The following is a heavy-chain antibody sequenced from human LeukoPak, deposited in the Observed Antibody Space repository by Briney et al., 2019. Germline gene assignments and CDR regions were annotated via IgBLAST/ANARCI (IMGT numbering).Heavy chain of an antibody. Sequence: SETLSLTCAVYGGSFSGYYWSWIRQPPGKGLEWIGEINHSGSTNYNPSLKSRVTISVDTSKNQFSLKLSSVTAADTAVYYCARVRYSSSWYVGACYYYYMDVWGKGTTVTVSS. D-gene: IGHD6-13*01. J-gene: IGHJ6*03. CDR2: INHSGST. V-gene: IGHV4-34*01. CDR3: ARVRYSSSWYVGACYYYYMDV. CDR1: GGSFSGYY.